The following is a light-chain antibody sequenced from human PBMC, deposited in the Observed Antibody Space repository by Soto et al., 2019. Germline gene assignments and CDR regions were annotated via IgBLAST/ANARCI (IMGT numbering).Light chain of an antibody. CDR3: QQYGSSPRLT. J-gene: IGKJ4*01. CDR2: GAS. Sequence: EIVLTQSPGTLSLSPGERATLSCRASQSVSSNSLAWYQQKPGQAPRLLIYGASSRATGIPDRFRGSGSGTDFTLTISRLEPEDFAVYYCQQYGSSPRLTFGGGTKVEIK. CDR1: QSVSSNS. V-gene: IGKV3-20*01.